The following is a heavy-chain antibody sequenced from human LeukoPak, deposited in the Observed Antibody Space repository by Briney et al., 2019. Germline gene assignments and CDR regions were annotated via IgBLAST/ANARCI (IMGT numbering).Heavy chain of an antibody. V-gene: IGHV4-39*07. CDR2: IYYSGST. CDR3: ASPALGSSGAFDI. CDR1: GGSISSSSYY. J-gene: IGHJ3*02. D-gene: IGHD6-6*01. Sequence: SETLSLTCTVSGGSISSSSYYWGWIRQPPGKGLERIGSIYYSGSTYYNPSLKSRVTISVDTSKNQFSLKLSSVTAADTAVYYCASPALGSSGAFDIWGQGTMVTVSS.